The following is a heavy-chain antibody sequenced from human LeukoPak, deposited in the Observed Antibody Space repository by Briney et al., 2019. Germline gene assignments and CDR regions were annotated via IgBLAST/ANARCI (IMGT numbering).Heavy chain of an antibody. CDR3: ARDLGSSTDY. CDR2: IHNSGST. V-gene: IGHV3-66*01. CDR1: GFIVSNNY. D-gene: IGHD6-13*01. J-gene: IGHJ4*02. Sequence: PGGSLRLSCAASGFIVSNNYMTWFRQAPGKGLEWVSVIHNSGSTYADSVKGRFTISRDNSKNTLLLQMSSLRAEDTAMYYCARDLGSSTDYWGQGTLVTVSS.